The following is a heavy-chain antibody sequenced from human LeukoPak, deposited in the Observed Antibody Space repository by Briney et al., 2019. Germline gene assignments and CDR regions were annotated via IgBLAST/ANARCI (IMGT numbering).Heavy chain of an antibody. Sequence: SVKVSCKASGGTFSSYAISWVRQAPGQGLEWMGGIIPIFGTANYAQKFQGRVTITADKSMSTAYMELSSLRSEDTAVYYCARELEDGHYYYGMDVWGKGTTVTVSS. CDR2: IIPIFGTA. CDR3: ARELEDGHYYYGMDV. D-gene: IGHD5-24*01. V-gene: IGHV1-69*06. CDR1: GGTFSSYA. J-gene: IGHJ6*04.